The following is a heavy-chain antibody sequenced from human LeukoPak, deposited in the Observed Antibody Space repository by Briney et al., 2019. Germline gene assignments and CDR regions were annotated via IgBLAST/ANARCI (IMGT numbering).Heavy chain of an antibody. J-gene: IGHJ4*02. CDR1: GGSISSGSYY. CDR3: ARGVYYDFWSGPSEGYYFDY. V-gene: IGHV4-61*02. D-gene: IGHD3-3*01. Sequence: SETLSLTCTVSGGSISSGSYYWSWIRQPAGKGLEWIGRIYSSGNTNCNPSLKSRVTIPVDTSKNQFSLKLSSVTAADTAVYYCARGVYYDFWSGPSEGYYFDYWGQGTLVTVSS. CDR2: IYSSGNT.